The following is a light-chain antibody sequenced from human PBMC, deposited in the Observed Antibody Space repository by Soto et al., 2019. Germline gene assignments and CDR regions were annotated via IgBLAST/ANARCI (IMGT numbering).Light chain of an antibody. J-gene: IGKJ1*01. V-gene: IGKV4-1*01. Sequence: DIVMTQSPDSLAVSLGERAAINCKSSQSDLSSSNNKNYLAWYQQKPRQPPKLLIYWASTRESGVPDRFSGSGSGTDFTLTISSLQAADVAVYYCQQYYATPTFGQGTKVEIK. CDR2: WAS. CDR1: QSDLSSSNNKNY. CDR3: QQYYATPT.